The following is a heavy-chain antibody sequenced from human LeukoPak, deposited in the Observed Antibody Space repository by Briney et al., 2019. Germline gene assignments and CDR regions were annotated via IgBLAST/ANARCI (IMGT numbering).Heavy chain of an antibody. CDR1: GGSISSSSYY. J-gene: IGHJ6*02. CDR2: IFYSGST. CDR3: ARLGYYYGMDV. Sequence: SETLSLTCTVSGGSISSSSYYWGWIRQPPGKGLEWIGMIFYSGSTYYNPSLKSRVTISVDTSKNQFSLKVTSVTAADTAVYYCARLGYYYGMDVWGQGTTVSVPS. V-gene: IGHV4-39*01.